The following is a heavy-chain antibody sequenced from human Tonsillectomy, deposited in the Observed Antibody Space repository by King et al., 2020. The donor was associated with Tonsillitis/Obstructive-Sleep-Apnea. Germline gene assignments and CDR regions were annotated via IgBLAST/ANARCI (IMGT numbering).Heavy chain of an antibody. D-gene: IGHD2-8*01. Sequence: QLQESGPGLVKPSGTLSLTCAVSGGSISSSNWWSWVRQPPGKGLEWIGEIYHSGSTNYNPSLKSRVTISVDKSKNQFSLKLSSVTAADTAVFYCAKCSHPLYYYYYYMDVWGKGTTVTVSS. CDR3: AKCSHPLYYYYYYMDV. V-gene: IGHV4-4*02. CDR2: IYHSGST. J-gene: IGHJ6*03. CDR1: GGSISSSNW.